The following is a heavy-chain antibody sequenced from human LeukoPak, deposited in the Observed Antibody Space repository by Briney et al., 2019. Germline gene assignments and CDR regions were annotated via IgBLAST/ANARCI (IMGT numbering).Heavy chain of an antibody. Sequence: PSETLSLTCTVSGGSISSSSYYWGWIRQPPGTGLEWIGSIYYSGSTYYNPSLKSRVTISVDTSKNQFSLKLSSVTAADTAVYYCASGGVGIAAAGSEAFDIWGQGTMVTVSS. CDR3: ASGGVGIAAAGSEAFDI. CDR2: IYYSGST. V-gene: IGHV4-39*07. CDR1: GGSISSSSYY. D-gene: IGHD6-13*01. J-gene: IGHJ3*02.